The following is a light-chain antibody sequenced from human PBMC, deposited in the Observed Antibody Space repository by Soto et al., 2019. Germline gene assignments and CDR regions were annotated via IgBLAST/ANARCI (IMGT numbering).Light chain of an antibody. CDR1: QILFHSNGDNS. Sequence: VLTHSPLSLLVTPGEPASISCRSSQILFHSNGDNSLDWYLQKPGKSPQRLIYLGSNRVSGVPARFSGSGSGTEFTLTISSLQADDFGTFYCQQDLNNWTFGQGPEGDI. CDR3: QQDLNNWT. J-gene: IGKJ1*01. CDR2: LGS. V-gene: IGKV2-28*01.